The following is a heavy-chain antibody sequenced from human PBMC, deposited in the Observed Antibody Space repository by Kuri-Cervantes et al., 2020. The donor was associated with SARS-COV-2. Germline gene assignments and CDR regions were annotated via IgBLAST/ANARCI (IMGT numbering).Heavy chain of an antibody. D-gene: IGHD3-10*01. CDR3: ARDRPSNYYGSGSSLDAFDI. V-gene: IGHV3-53*01. Sequence: GESLKISCAASGFTVSSNYMSWVRQAPGKGLERVSVIYSGGSTYYADSVKGRFTISRDNSKNTLYLQMNSLRAEDTAVYYCARDRPSNYYGSGSSLDAFDIWGQGTMVTVSS. CDR1: GFTVSSNY. J-gene: IGHJ3*02. CDR2: IYSGGST.